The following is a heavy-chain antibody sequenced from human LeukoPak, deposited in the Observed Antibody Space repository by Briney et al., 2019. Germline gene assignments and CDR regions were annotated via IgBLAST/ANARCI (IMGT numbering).Heavy chain of an antibody. D-gene: IGHD3-22*01. CDR3: WRAQFYYESNTYGPDY. CDR2: ISGGENT. J-gene: IGHJ4*01. CDR1: GFTVSDNY. V-gene: IGHV3-53*01. Sequence: GGSLRLSCVASGFTVSDNYMSWVRQAPGKGLEWVSVISGGENTYYAESVKGRFTISRDNSKNTLYLQMNSLRAEDTAVYYCWRAQFYYESNTYGPDYWGQGTLVTVSS.